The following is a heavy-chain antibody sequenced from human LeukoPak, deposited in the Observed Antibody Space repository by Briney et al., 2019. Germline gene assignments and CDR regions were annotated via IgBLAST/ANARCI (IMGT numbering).Heavy chain of an antibody. J-gene: IGHJ4*02. V-gene: IGHV3-23*01. CDR2: ISGSGGST. CDR1: GFTFSSYG. CDR3: AKDITSVGATSDY. D-gene: IGHD1-26*01. Sequence: GGSLRLSCAASGFTFSSYGMHWVRQAPGKGLEWVSAISGSGGSTYYADSVKGRFTISRDNSKNTLYLQMNSLRAEDTAVYYCAKDITSVGATSDYWGQGTLVTVSS.